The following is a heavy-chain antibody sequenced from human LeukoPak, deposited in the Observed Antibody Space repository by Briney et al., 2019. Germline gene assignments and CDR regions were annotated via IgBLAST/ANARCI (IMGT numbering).Heavy chain of an antibody. D-gene: IGHD1-14*01. J-gene: IGHJ4*02. CDR1: GGSISSYY. CDR2: IYYSGST. V-gene: IGHV4-59*08. Sequence: SETLSLTCTVSGGSISSYYWSWIRQPPGKGLEWIGYIYYSGSTNYNPSLKSRVTISVDTSKNQFSLKLSSVTAADTAVYYCARLGTGIDYWGQGTLVTVSS. CDR3: ARLGTGIDY.